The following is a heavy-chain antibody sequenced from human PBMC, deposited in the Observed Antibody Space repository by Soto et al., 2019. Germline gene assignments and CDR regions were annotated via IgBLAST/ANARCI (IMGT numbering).Heavy chain of an antibody. CDR3: ASTSDSSDY. Sequence: LKISCKGSRYTFTRSWINWVRQMPGKGLEWMGRIAPSDSYTNYSPSFQGLVIISADKSISTAYLQWSSLKASDTAMYYCASTSDSSDYWGQGTLVTVS. CDR1: RYTFTRSW. V-gene: IGHV5-10-1*01. J-gene: IGHJ4*02. CDR2: IAPSDSYT.